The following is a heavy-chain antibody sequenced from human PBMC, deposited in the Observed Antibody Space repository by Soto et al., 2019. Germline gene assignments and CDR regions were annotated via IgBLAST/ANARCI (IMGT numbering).Heavy chain of an antibody. D-gene: IGHD3-22*01. CDR1: GGTFSSYT. CDR2: IIPILGIA. V-gene: IGHV1-69*02. CDR3: ASRYDSRDY. Sequence: QVQLVQSGAEVKKPGSSVKVSCKASGGTFSSYTISWVRQAPGQGLEWMGRIIPILGIANYAQKFQGRVTITGDKSTSTAYLELSSLRSEDTAVYYSASRYDSRDYWGQGTLVTVSS. J-gene: IGHJ4*02.